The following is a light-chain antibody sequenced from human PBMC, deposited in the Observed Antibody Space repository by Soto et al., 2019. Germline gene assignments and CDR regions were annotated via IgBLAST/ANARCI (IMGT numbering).Light chain of an antibody. V-gene: IGLV1-36*01. CDR1: SSNIGHNA. CDR3: AAWDDSLNGAV. J-gene: IGLJ2*01. CDR2: YDD. Sequence: QAVVTQPPSVSEAPRQRVTISCSGSSSNIGHNAVNWYQQFPGKAPKLLIYYDDLLPSGVSDRFSASKSGTSASLAISGLQSEDEADYYCAAWDDSLNGAVFGGGTKLTVL.